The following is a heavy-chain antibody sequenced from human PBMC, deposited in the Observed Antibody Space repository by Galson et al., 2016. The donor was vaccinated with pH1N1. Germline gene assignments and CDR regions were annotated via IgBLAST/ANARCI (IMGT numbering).Heavy chain of an antibody. V-gene: IGHV3-23*01. D-gene: IGHD1-1*01. CDR1: GFTFSTYG. CDR3: LRVLFGTVMDY. CDR2: YRGNYDRT. Sequence: SLRLSCAASGFTFSTYGMSWVRQAPCKSLEWVSTYRGNYDRTHYADPVKGRFTISRDNSRNTMSMQMNSLRAEDTGIYYCLRVLFGTVMDYCGQGTLVTVSS. J-gene: IGHJ4*02.